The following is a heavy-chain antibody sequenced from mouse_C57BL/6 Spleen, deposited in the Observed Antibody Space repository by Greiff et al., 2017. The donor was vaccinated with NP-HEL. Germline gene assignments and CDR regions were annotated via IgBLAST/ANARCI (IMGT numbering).Heavy chain of an antibody. CDR1: GYTFTSYW. V-gene: IGHV1-55*01. Sequence: QVQLQQPGAELVKPGASVKMSCKASGYTFTSYWITWVKQRPGQGLEWIGDIYPGSGSTNYNEKSKSKATLTVDTSSSTAYMQLSSLTSEDSAVYYCAREGDYYGSDYWGQGTTLTVSS. CDR3: AREGDYYGSDY. J-gene: IGHJ2*01. CDR2: IYPGSGST. D-gene: IGHD1-1*01.